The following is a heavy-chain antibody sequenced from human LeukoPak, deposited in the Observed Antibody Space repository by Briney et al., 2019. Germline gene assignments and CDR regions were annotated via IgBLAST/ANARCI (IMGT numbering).Heavy chain of an antibody. J-gene: IGHJ4*02. V-gene: IGHV2-26*01. CDR3: ERVLYSYGYLEFDY. Sequence: ASGPTLVNPTETLTLTCTVSGFSLSNARMGVSWIRQPPGKALEWLAHIFSNDEKSYSTSLKSRLTISKDTSKSQVVLTMTNMDPVDTATYYCERVLYSYGYLEFDYWGQGTLVTVSS. CDR2: IFSNDEK. D-gene: IGHD5-18*01. CDR1: GFSLSNARMG.